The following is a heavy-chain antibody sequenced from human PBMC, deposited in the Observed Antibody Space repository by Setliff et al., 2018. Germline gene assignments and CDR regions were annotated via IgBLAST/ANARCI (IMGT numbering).Heavy chain of an antibody. CDR2: ISAYNGNT. V-gene: IGHV1-18*01. J-gene: IGHJ3*02. D-gene: IGHD3-22*01. Sequence: GASVNVSCKASGYTFISYGISWVRQAPGQGLEWMGWISAYNGNTNYAQKLQGRVTMTTDTSTSTAYMELRSLRSDDTAVYYCARGGVTNYYDSSGIPDAFDIWGQGTMVTVSS. CDR1: GYTFISYG. CDR3: ARGGVTNYYDSSGIPDAFDI.